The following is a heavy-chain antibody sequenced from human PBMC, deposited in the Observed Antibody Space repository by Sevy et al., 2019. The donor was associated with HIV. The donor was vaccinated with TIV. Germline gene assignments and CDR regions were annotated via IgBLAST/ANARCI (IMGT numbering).Heavy chain of an antibody. V-gene: IGHV3-23*01. CDR1: GFTFSSYA. CDR3: AKDQSFLLGYCSGGSCSQFLNAFDI. Sequence: GGSLRLSCAASGFTFSSYAMSWVRQAPGKGLEWVSAISGSGGSTYYADSVKGRFTISRDNSKNTLYLQMNSLRAEDTAVYYFAKDQSFLLGYCSGGSCSQFLNAFDIWGQGTMVTVSS. CDR2: ISGSGGST. D-gene: IGHD2-15*01. J-gene: IGHJ3*02.